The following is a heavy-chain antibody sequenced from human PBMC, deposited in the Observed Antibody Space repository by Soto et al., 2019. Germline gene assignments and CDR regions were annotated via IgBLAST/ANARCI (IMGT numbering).Heavy chain of an antibody. V-gene: IGHV1-3*01. CDR2: INAGNGNT. Sequence: GASVKVSCKASGYTSTSYAMHWVHQAPGQRLEWMGWINAGNGNTKFSQKFQGRVTITADKSTSTAYMELSSLRSEDTAVYYCAREPPYYDILTGYFSGLRPNCFDPWGQGTLVTVSS. CDR3: AREPPYYDILTGYFSGLRPNCFDP. J-gene: IGHJ5*02. CDR1: GYTSTSYA. D-gene: IGHD3-9*01.